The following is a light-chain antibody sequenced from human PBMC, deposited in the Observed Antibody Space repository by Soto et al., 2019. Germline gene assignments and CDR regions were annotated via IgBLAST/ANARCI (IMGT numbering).Light chain of an antibody. Sequence: EIVLTQSPGTLSLSPGERATLSCRASQSVSSSYLAWYQQKPGQAPRLLIYGASSRATGIPDRFSGSGSGTDFTLTISRLEPEDFAVYYCHHYGSSPPTFGQGTLLEI. CDR3: HHYGSSPPT. J-gene: IGKJ5*01. V-gene: IGKV3-20*01. CDR1: QSVSSSY. CDR2: GAS.